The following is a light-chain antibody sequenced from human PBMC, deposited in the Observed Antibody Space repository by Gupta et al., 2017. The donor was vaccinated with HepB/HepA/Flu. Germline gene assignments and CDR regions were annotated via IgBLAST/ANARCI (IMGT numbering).Light chain of an antibody. CDR2: EVS. V-gene: IGLV2-18*02. CDR3: SSSKPPGTVV. J-gene: IGLJ3*02. CDR1: SSDVGTYNH. Sequence: QSALTQPPSVSGSPGQSVTISCTGTSSDVGTYNHVSWYQQHPGTAPKLMVYEVSNRPSGVPDRGSASKSGNKESLHIFALQAEDDADDYCSSSKPPGTVVFGGGTKLTVL.